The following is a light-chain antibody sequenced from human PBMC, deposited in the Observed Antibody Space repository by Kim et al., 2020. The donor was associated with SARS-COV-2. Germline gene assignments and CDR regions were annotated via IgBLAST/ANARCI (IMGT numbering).Light chain of an antibody. CDR1: QGVSSSY. J-gene: IGKJ1*01. CDR3: QQYGSSPT. Sequence: SPGERATLSCRASQGVSSSYLAWYRQKPGLAPRLLIYGASSRATCIPDRVSGSGSETDFTLTISRLEPEDFAVYYCQQYGSSPTFGQGAKVDIK. CDR2: GAS. V-gene: IGKV3-20*01.